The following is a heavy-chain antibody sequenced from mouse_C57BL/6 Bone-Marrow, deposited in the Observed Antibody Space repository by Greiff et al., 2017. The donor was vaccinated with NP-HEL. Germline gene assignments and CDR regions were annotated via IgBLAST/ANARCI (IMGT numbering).Heavy chain of an antibody. V-gene: IGHV5-6*01. CDR3: ASPYDYDVAWFAY. D-gene: IGHD2-4*01. J-gene: IGHJ3*01. Sequence: EVKLMESGGVLVKPGGSLKLSCAASGFTFSSYGMPWVRQTPDKRLEWVATISSGGSYTYYPDSVKGRVTIARDNAKNTLYLQMSSLKSEDTAMYYCASPYDYDVAWFAYWGQGTLVTVSA. CDR1: GFTFSSYG. CDR2: ISSGGSYT.